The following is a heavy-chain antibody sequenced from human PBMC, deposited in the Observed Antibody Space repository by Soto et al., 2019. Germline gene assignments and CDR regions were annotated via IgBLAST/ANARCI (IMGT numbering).Heavy chain of an antibody. J-gene: IGHJ4*02. Sequence: KSSETLSLTCAVSGYSITTGYYWGWVRRPPGKGLEWIGSVYHSGRTSYNPSLESRVTISVDTSKNQFSLRLSSVTAADTAVYYCARGVNYYDSSGFYPRDYWGQGILVTVS. D-gene: IGHD3-22*01. CDR3: ARGVNYYDSSGFYPRDY. CDR2: VYHSGRT. CDR1: GYSITTGYY. V-gene: IGHV4-38-2*01.